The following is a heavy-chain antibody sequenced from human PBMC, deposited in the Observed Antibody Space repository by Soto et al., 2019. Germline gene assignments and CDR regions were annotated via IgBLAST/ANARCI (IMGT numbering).Heavy chain of an antibody. CDR2: INPNSGGT. D-gene: IGHD1-1*01. Sequence: ASVKVSCKASGYTFTGYYMHWVRQAPGQGLEWMGWINPNSGGTNYAQKFQGWVTMTRDTSISTAYMELSRLRSDDTAVYYCARAPSPTNYYYYYGMDVWGQGTTVTGSS. J-gene: IGHJ6*02. V-gene: IGHV1-2*04. CDR3: ARAPSPTNYYYYYGMDV. CDR1: GYTFTGYY.